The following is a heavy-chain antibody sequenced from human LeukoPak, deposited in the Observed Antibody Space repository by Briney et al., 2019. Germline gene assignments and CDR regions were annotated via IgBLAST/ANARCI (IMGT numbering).Heavy chain of an antibody. J-gene: IGHJ4*02. CDR1: GFTFSSHA. V-gene: IGHV3-23*01. CDR3: ARQIPGVKAFDY. Sequence: GGSLRLSCAASGFTFSSHAMSWVRQAPGTGLEWVSVISGTGGTTYYADSVKGRFTISRDNSKNTLYLQMNSLRAEDTAVYYCARQIPGVKAFDYWGQGTLVTVSS. CDR2: ISGTGGTT. D-gene: IGHD2-2*01.